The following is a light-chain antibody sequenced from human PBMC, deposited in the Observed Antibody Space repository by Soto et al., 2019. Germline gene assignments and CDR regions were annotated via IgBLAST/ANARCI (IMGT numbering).Light chain of an antibody. CDR1: HNIHRW. V-gene: IGKV1-5*01. CDR2: DAS. J-gene: IGKJ1*01. CDR3: QYTDTYWP. Sequence: QMTQSPSTLSASIGDRVTITCRASHNIHRWLAWYHQKPGMAPTLLISDASTLERGVPSRFSGSGSGTEFTLTISDVQTDDFGTCYCQYTDTYWPFGQGTKVDIK.